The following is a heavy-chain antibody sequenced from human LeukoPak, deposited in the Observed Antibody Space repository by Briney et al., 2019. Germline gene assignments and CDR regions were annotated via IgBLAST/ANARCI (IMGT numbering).Heavy chain of an antibody. CDR3: ARSGGYSNYPAESY. V-gene: IGHV1-18*01. Sequence: EASVKVSCKASGYTFTSYGISWVRQAPGQGLEWMGWISAYNGNTNYAQKLQGRVTMTTDRSTSTAYMELRSLRSDDTAVYYCARSGGYSNYPAESYWGQGTLVTVSS. CDR2: ISAYNGNT. D-gene: IGHD4-11*01. J-gene: IGHJ4*02. CDR1: GYTFTSYG.